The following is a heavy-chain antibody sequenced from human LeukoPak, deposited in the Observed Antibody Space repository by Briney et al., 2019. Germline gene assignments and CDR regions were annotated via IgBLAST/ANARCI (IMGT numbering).Heavy chain of an antibody. J-gene: IGHJ3*01. CDR2: INQDGSDM. V-gene: IGHV3-7*03. CDR3: ARDFPGIGRGTFDF. D-gene: IGHD3-10*01. CDR1: GFIFNSFW. Sequence: GGSLGLSCAASGFIFNSFWMNWVRLTPGKGLEWVAKINQDGSDMYYVDSVKGRFFVSRDNTRNLVYLQMNSLRVDDTAVYYCARDFPGIGRGTFDFWGQGTIITVSS.